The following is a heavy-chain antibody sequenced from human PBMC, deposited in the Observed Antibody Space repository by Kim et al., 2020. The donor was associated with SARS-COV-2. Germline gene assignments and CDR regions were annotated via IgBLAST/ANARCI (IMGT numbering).Heavy chain of an antibody. CDR1: VGSISSFY. CDR3: ATQGYGDSFFDL. J-gene: IGHJ4*02. Sequence: SETLSLTCTVSVGSISSFYWSWIRQPAGKGLEWIGRIYASGSSSHNPSLKSRVTMSVDTSKNQVSLKVTSVTAADTAVYYCATQGYGDSFFDLWGQGTLVTVSS. V-gene: IGHV4-4*07. D-gene: IGHD4-17*01. CDR2: IYASGSS.